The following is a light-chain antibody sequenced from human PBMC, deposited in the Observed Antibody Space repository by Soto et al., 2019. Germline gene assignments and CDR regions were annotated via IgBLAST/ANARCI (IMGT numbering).Light chain of an antibody. J-gene: IGKJ5*01. CDR1: QSVSSN. CDR2: GAS. CDR3: QQYNNWIT. Sequence: EIVMTQSPATLSVSPGERATLSCRASQSVSSNLAWYQQKPGQAPRLLIYGASTRDTGIPARFSGSGSGTEFTLTISSLQSEEFGVYYCQQYNNWITFGQGTRLEIK. V-gene: IGKV3-15*01.